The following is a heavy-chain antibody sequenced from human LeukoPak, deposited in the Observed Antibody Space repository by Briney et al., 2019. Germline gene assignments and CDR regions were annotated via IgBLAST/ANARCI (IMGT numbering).Heavy chain of an antibody. J-gene: IGHJ6*02. CDR1: GFTFSSYS. D-gene: IGHD5/OR15-5a*01. Sequence: GGSLRLSCAASGFTFSSYSMNWVRQAPGKGLEWVSSISSSSSYIYYADSVKGRFTISRDNAKNSLYLQMNSLRAEDTAVYYCATGKWSIGRRLYEVTYYYYYGMDVWGQGTTVTVSS. CDR2: ISSSSSYI. V-gene: IGHV3-21*01. CDR3: ATGKWSIGRRLYEVTYYYYYGMDV.